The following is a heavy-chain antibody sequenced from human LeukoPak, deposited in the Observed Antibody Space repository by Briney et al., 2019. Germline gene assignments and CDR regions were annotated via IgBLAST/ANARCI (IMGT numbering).Heavy chain of an antibody. D-gene: IGHD4-23*01. CDR3: ARGGNSGKYFDY. CDR2: IYPGDSDT. J-gene: IGHJ4*02. V-gene: IGHV5-51*01. Sequence: MGIIYPGDSDTTYSPSFQGQVTISADKSINTAYLQWSSLKASDTAMYYCARGGNSGKYFDYWGQGTLVTVSS.